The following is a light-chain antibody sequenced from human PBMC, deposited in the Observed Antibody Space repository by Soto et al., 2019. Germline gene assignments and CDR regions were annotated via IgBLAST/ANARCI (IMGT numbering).Light chain of an antibody. V-gene: IGKV2-30*01. J-gene: IGKJ5*01. CDR2: EVS. CDR3: QQYDSHPVT. CDR1: QSLVYRDRNTW. Sequence: DVVMTQSPLSLRVTLLQPASISCTSTQSLVYRDRNTWLSWYQQRPGQAPRRLIYEVSNRECGVPSRFSGSGSGTHFTFTISSLQTEDIGTYYCQQYDSHPVTFGRGTQLEIK.